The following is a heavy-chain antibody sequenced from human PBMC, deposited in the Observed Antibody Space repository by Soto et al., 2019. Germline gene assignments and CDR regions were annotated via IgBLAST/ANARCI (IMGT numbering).Heavy chain of an antibody. D-gene: IGHD3-3*01. J-gene: IGHJ4*02. CDR2: IIPIFGTA. V-gene: IGHV1-69*06. Sequence: SVKVSCKASGGTFSSYAISWVRQAPGQGLEWMGGIIPIFGTANYAQKFQGRVTITADKSTSTAYMELSSLRSEDTAVYYCARALTDYYDFWSGYDSTFDYCGQGPLVTVYS. CDR1: GGTFSSYA. CDR3: ARALTDYYDFWSGYDSTFDY.